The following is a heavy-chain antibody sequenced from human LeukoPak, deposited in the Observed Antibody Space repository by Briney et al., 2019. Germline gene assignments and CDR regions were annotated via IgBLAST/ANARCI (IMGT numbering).Heavy chain of an antibody. V-gene: IGHV3-7*01. Sequence: GGSLRLSCAASGFTFSNYWMSWVRQAPGKGLEGVANIKPDGSEKYYVDSVKGRFTISRDNAKNSLYLQMNSLRAEDTAVYYCAREQWLRYWGQGTLVTVSS. J-gene: IGHJ4*02. CDR3: AREQWLRY. CDR2: IKPDGSEK. D-gene: IGHD6-19*01. CDR1: GFTFSNYW.